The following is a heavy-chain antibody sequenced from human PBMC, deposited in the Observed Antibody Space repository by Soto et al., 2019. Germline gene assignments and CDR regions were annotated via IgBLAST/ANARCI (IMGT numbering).Heavy chain of an antibody. J-gene: IGHJ4*02. Sequence: SLRLSCAASGFTFSDYYMSWIRQAPGKGLEWVSYISSSSSYTNYADSVKGRFTISRDNAKNSPYLQMNSLRAEDTAVYYCARDLTGYYYDSSGYYSDYWGQGTLVTVSS. CDR1: GFTFSDYY. CDR3: ARDLTGYYYDSSGYYSDY. D-gene: IGHD3-22*01. CDR2: ISSSSSYT. V-gene: IGHV3-11*06.